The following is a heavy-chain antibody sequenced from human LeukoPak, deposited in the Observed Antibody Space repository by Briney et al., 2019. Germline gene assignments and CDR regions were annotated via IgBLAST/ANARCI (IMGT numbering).Heavy chain of an antibody. Sequence: GGSLRLSCAASGFTFSGYNMNWVRQAPGKGLEWVSSISSSSSYIYYADSVKGRFTISRDNAKNSLYLQMNSLRAEDTAVYYCARDRIDGYSFVDYWGQGTMVTVSS. CDR1: GFTFSGYN. CDR3: ARDRIDGYSFVDY. J-gene: IGHJ4*02. D-gene: IGHD5-24*01. V-gene: IGHV3-21*01. CDR2: ISSSSSYI.